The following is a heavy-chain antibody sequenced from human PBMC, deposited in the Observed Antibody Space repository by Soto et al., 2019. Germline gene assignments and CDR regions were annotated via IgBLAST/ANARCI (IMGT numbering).Heavy chain of an antibody. Sequence: GSLRLSCAASGFTFRSYGMHWVRQAPGKGLEWVAVIWYDGSNKYYADSVKGRFTISRDNSKNTLYLQMNSLRAEHTAVYYCAREGWFWSGYPNFDYWGHGT. CDR1: GFTFRSYG. D-gene: IGHD3-3*01. CDR2: IWYDGSNK. CDR3: AREGWFWSGYPNFDY. V-gene: IGHV3-33*01. J-gene: IGHJ4*01.